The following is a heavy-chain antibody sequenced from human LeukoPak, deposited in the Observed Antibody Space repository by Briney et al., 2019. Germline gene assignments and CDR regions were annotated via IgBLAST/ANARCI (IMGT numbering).Heavy chain of an antibody. D-gene: IGHD2-21*02. CDR2: ISSSGSTI. CDR3: ARDRQAYCGGDCYSGSDY. Sequence: SGGSLRLSCAASGFTFSDYYMSWIRQAPGKGLEWVSYISSSGSTIYYADSVKGRFTISRDNAKNSLYLQMNSLRAEDTAVYYCARDRQAYCGGDCYSGSDYWGQGTLVTVSS. J-gene: IGHJ4*02. CDR1: GFTFSDYY. V-gene: IGHV3-11*04.